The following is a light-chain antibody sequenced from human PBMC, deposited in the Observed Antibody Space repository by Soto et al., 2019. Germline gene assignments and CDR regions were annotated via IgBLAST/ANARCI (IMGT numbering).Light chain of an antibody. CDR1: QNINSW. V-gene: IGKV1-5*03. CDR3: QQYNVYSWT. CDR2: EAS. J-gene: IGKJ1*01. Sequence: DIHMTQSPSTLSASVGDRVTITCRASQNINSWLAWNQQKPGKAPKLLIYEASSLEKGVPARFGGSGSGTEFTLTISSLQPDDFATYYCQQYNVYSWTFGQGTKVDIK.